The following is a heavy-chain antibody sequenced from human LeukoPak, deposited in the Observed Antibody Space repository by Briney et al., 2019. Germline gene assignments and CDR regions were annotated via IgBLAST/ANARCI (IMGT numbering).Heavy chain of an antibody. CDR1: GGSISSSNW. J-gene: IGHJ3*02. D-gene: IGHD5-18*01. Sequence: PSETLSLTCAVSGGSISSSNWWSWVRQPPGKGLEWIGEIYHSGSTFYNPSLKSRVTISEDPSKNQFSLKLRSVTAADTAVYYCAREDGTAMDNAFDIWGQGTMVTVSS. CDR3: AREDGTAMDNAFDI. V-gene: IGHV4-4*02. CDR2: IYHSGST.